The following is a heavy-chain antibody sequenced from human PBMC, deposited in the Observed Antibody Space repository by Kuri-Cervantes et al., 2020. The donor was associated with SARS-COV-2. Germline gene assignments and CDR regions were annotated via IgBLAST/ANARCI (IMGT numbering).Heavy chain of an antibody. V-gene: IGHV4-34*01. CDR2: INHSGST. CDR1: GGSFSGYY. CDR3: ARGVGAAVAGTLITIYYYYGMDV. J-gene: IGHJ6*02. Sequence: GSLRLSCAVYGGSFSGYYWSWIRQPPGKGLEWIGEINHSGSTNYNPSLKGRVTISVDTSKNQFSLKLSSVTAADTAVYYCARGVGAAVAGTLITIYYYYGMDVWGQGTTVTVSS. D-gene: IGHD6-19*01.